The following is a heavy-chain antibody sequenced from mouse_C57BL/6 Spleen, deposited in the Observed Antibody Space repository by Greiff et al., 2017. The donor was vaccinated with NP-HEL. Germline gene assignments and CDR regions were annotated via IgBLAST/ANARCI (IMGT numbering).Heavy chain of an antibody. CDR3: ARGWGSSNYEDYFDD. J-gene: IGHJ2*01. V-gene: IGHV1-66*01. D-gene: IGHD2-5*01. Sequence: QVQLQQSGAELVKPGASVKISCKASGYSFTSYYIHWVKQRPGQGLEWIGWIYPGSGNTKYNEKFKGKATLTADKSSSTAYMQLSSLTSEDSAVFYGARGWGSSNYEDYFDDWGQGTTLTVAS. CDR1: GYSFTSYY. CDR2: IYPGSGNT.